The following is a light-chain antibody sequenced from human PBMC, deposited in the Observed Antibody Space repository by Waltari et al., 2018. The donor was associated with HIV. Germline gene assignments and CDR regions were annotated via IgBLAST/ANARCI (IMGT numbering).Light chain of an antibody. CDR3: SSFTASGTQV. CDR1: SSDVGSYNY. Sequence: QSALAQPASVSGSPGQSITISCTGTSSDVGSYNYVSWYQHPPGKAPKLMIYEVTSRPSGVSNRFSGSKSGNTASLTISGLQAEDEADYYCSSFTASGTQVFGGGTKLTVL. CDR2: EVT. J-gene: IGLJ3*02. V-gene: IGLV2-14*01.